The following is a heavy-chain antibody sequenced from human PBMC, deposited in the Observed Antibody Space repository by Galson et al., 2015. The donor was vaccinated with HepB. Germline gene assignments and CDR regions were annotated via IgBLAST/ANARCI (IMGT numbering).Heavy chain of an antibody. CDR3: AREARESTTTAGYFDY. CDR1: GFTFSNYG. J-gene: IGHJ4*02. CDR2: ISFDGTNK. D-gene: IGHD5/OR15-5a*01. V-gene: IGHV3-30*03. Sequence: SLRLSCAVSGFTFSNYGMHWVRQAPGKGLEWVATISFDGTNKYYGDSVKGRFTISGDNSKNTLYLQMNSLRAEDTAVYYCAREARESTTTAGYFDYWGQGTLVTVSS.